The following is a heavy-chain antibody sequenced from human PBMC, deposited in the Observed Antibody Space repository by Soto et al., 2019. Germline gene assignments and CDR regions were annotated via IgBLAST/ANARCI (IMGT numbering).Heavy chain of an antibody. CDR1: GFTFTSYD. J-gene: IGHJ1*01. V-gene: IGHV3-30*18. CDR2: ISYDGSNK. Sequence: QVQLVESGGGVVQPGRSLRLSCAASGFTFTSYDMHWVRQAPGKGLEWVAVISYDGSNKYYADSVKGRFTISRDNSKNTLYLHMSSLRPEDTAVYYCAKALNYVSQPHWGQGTLVTVSS. CDR3: AKALNYVSQPH. D-gene: IGHD3-16*01.